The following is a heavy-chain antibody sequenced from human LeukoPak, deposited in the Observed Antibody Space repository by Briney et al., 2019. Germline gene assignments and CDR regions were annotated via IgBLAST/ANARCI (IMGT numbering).Heavy chain of an antibody. CDR2: IYYSGST. CDR3: ARMDAAYFDY. V-gene: IGHV4-59*01. D-gene: IGHD2-15*01. CDR1: GGSISSYY. Sequence: PSETLSLTCTVSGGSISSYYWSWIRHPPGKGLEWIGYIYYSGSTNYNPSPKSRVPISVDTYKNKSSLKLSSVTAADTAVYYCARMDAAYFDYWGQGTLVTVSS. J-gene: IGHJ4*02.